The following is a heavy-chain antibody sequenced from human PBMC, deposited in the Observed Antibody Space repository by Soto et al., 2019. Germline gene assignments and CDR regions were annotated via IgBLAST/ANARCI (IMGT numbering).Heavy chain of an antibody. D-gene: IGHD5-12*01. V-gene: IGHV4-59*08. CDR3: ASHYGDGYDYVDY. J-gene: IGHJ4*02. Sequence: SRVTISQDTSKNQFSLKLSSVTAADTAVYYCASHYGDGYDYVDYWGQGTLVTVSS.